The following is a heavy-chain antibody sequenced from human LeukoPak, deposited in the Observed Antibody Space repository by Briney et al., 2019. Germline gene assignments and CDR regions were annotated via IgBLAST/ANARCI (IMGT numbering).Heavy chain of an antibody. CDR3: AKVGYGYDMTPDY. J-gene: IGHJ4*02. CDR2: IYYSGST. V-gene: IGHV4-39*01. Sequence: PSETLSLTCTVSGGSISSSSYYWGWIRQPPGKGLEWIGSIYYSGSTYYNPSLKSRVTISVDTSKNQFSLKLSSVTAADTAVYYCAKVGYGYDMTPDYWGQGTLVTVSS. D-gene: IGHD3-9*01. CDR1: GGSISSSSYY.